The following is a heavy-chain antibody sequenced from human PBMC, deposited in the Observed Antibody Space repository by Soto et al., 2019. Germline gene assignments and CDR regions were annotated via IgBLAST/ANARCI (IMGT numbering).Heavy chain of an antibody. CDR3: AKYPRCSSTSCYGCAYLKDFYYYYYMDV. Sequence: EVQLLESGGGLVQPGGSLRLSCAASGFTFSSYAMSWVRQAPGKGLEWVSAISGSGGSTYYADSVKGRFTISRDNSKHPLYLQMNSLRGEDTDVYYCAKYPRCSSTSCYGCAYLKDFYYYYYMDVRGKGSTVTVSS. V-gene: IGHV3-23*01. CDR2: ISGSGGST. J-gene: IGHJ6*03. D-gene: IGHD2-2*01. CDR1: GFTFSSYA.